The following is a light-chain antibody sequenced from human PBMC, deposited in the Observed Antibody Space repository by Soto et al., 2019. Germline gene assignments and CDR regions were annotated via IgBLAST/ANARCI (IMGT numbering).Light chain of an antibody. J-gene: IGLJ1*01. V-gene: IGLV2-14*01. CDR1: SSDVGGNKY. CDR2: KVT. CDR3: ASSTSDSLYV. Sequence: QSALTQPASVSGSPGQSITISCTGTSSDVGGNKYVSWYQQYPGKVPKLLINKVTNRPSGVSYRFSGSKSGNTASLTISALLAQDEADYFCASSTSDSLYVFGTGTKVTVL.